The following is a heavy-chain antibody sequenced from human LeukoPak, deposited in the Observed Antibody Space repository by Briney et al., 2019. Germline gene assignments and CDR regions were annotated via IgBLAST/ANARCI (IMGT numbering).Heavy chain of an antibody. CDR3: ARKSSSSWYALPTGGMDV. Sequence: GGSLRLPCAASGFTFSSYWMSWVRQAPGKGLEWVANIKQDGSEKYYVDSVKGRFTISRDNAKNSLYLQMNSLRAEDTAVYYCARKSSSSWYALPTGGMDVWGQGTTVTVSS. V-gene: IGHV3-7*05. D-gene: IGHD6-13*01. J-gene: IGHJ6*02. CDR1: GFTFSSYW. CDR2: IKQDGSEK.